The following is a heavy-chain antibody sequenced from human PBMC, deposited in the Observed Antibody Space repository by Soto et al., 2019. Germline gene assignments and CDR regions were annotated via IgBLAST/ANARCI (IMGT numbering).Heavy chain of an antibody. CDR3: ARGYSSRWSYNWFDP. Sequence: PWGSLRLSCSASGFTFSDYYMSWIRQAPGKGLEWVSYISSSGNAIYSVDSVKGRFTISRDNAKNSLYLQMNSLRAEDTAIYYCARGYSSRWSYNWFDPWGQGTLVTVSS. V-gene: IGHV3-11*01. D-gene: IGHD6-13*01. CDR1: GFTFSDYY. CDR2: ISSSGNAI. J-gene: IGHJ5*02.